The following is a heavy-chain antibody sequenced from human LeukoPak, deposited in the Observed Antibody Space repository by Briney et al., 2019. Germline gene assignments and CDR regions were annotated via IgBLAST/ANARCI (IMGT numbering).Heavy chain of an antibody. CDR2: IWYDGSKK. Sequence: PGRSLRLSCEASGFTFSRKGMPWVRQAPGKGLEWVAVIWYDGSKKYYADSAKGRFTISRDNSKNTVYLQMNSLRADDTAVYYCAKEEGYMNWFDPWGRGTLVTVSS. V-gene: IGHV3-33*06. CDR3: AKEEGYMNWFDP. D-gene: IGHD1-1*01. J-gene: IGHJ5*02. CDR1: GFTFSRKG.